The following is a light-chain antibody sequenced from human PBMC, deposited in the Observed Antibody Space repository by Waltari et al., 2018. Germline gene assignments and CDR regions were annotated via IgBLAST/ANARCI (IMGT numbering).Light chain of an antibody. CDR2: WAS. CDR3: QQYYGTPPT. Sequence: DIVMTQSPDFLTVSLGERATINCKSSQSLLYSSNNKNYLAWYQQKLGQPPNLLIYWASTRKSGVPDRVSGSGSGTDFTLPISSLQAEDVAVYYCQQYYGTPPTFGQGTKVDIK. J-gene: IGKJ1*01. V-gene: IGKV4-1*01. CDR1: QSLLYSSNNKNY.